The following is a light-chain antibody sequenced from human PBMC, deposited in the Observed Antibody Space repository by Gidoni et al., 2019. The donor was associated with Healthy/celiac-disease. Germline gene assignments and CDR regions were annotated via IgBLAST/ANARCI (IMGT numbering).Light chain of an antibody. CDR1: SLRSYY. CDR3: NSRDSSGNHRRHVV. V-gene: IGLV3-19*01. J-gene: IGLJ2*01. Sequence: SSELTQDPAVSVALGQTVRITCQGDSLRSYYASWYQQKPGQAPVLVIYGKNNRPSGIPDRFSGSSSGNTASLTITGAQAEDEADYYCNSRDSSGNHRRHVVFGGGTKLTVL. CDR2: GKN.